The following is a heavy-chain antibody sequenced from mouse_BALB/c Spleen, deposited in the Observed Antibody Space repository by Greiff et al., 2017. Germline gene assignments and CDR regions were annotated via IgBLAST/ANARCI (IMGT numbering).Heavy chain of an antibody. CDR3: AEGYYGSRFMDY. Sequence: VQLQQSGAELVRPGASVKLSCKASGFNFTDYYMHWVKQRPEQGLEWIGWIDPENGNTIYDPKFQGKASITADTSSNTAYLQLSSLTSEDTAVYYCAEGYYGSRFMDYWGQGTSVTVSS. CDR2: IDPENGNT. V-gene: IGHV14-1*02. CDR1: GFNFTDYY. D-gene: IGHD1-1*01. J-gene: IGHJ4*01.